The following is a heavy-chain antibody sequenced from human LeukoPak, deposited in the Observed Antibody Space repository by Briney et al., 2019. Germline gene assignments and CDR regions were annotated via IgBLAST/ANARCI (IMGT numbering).Heavy chain of an antibody. D-gene: IGHD3-22*01. Sequence: PSETLSLTCTVSGGSISSYYWSWIRQPPGKGLEWIGNIYDSGSTDYNPSLKSRVTISVDTSKNQCSLKLSSVTAADTAVYYCARQSISGSSLSYFDYWGQGTLVDVSS. CDR3: ARQSISGSSLSYFDY. V-gene: IGHV4-59*01. CDR2: IYDSGST. J-gene: IGHJ4*02. CDR1: GGSISSYY.